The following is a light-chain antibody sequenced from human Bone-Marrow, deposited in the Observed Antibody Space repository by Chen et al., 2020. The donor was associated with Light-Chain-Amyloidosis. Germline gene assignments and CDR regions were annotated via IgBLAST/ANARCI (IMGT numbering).Light chain of an antibody. J-gene: IGKJ4*01. V-gene: IGKV3-15*01. CDR1: QNINNN. CDR3: QQRNNWPLT. Sequence: ELVMTQSPATLSVSPGESATLSCRASQNINNNFAWYQQKPGQAPRLLMHGASTRATGIPARFSGSGSGTEFTLTSSSLQPEDFAVYYCQQRNNWPLTFGGGTKVEI. CDR2: GAS.